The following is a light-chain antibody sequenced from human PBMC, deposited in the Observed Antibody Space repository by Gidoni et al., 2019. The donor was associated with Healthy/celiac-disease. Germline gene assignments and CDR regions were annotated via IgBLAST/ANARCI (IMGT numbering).Light chain of an antibody. Sequence: ELVLTQSPGTLSLSPGERATLSCMASQSVSSSYLAWYQQKPGQAPRLLIYGASSRATGIPDRFSGSGSGTDFTLTISRLEPEDFAVYYCQQYGSSPLTFGPXTKVDIK. J-gene: IGKJ3*01. CDR1: QSVSSSY. CDR3: QQYGSSPLT. V-gene: IGKV3-20*01. CDR2: GAS.